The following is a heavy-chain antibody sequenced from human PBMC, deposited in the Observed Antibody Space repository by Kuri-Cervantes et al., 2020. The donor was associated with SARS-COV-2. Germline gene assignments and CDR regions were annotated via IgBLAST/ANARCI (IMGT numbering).Heavy chain of an antibody. CDR1: GFTFSSYS. J-gene: IGHJ4*02. Sequence: GGSLRLSCAASGFTFSSYSMNWVRQAPGKGLEWVSSNSSSSSYIYYADSVKGRFTISRDNAKNSLYLQMNSLRAEGTAVYYCARDGYDSSGYYLDYWGQGTLVTVSS. CDR3: ARDGYDSSGYYLDY. CDR2: NSSSSSYI. V-gene: IGHV3-21*01. D-gene: IGHD3-22*01.